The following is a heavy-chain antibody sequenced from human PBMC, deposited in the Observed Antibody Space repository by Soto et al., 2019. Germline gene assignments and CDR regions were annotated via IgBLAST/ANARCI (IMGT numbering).Heavy chain of an antibody. CDR1: GFNFRNYG. CDR2: IWYDGSHK. D-gene: IGHD2-21*02. Sequence: QVQLVESGGGVVQPGRSLRLSCAASGFNFRNYGMHWVRQAPGKGLEWVGVIWYDGSHKYYADSVKGRFTISRDLSKNXXXLQLXSLRAEDTALYYCARDEDGGNSGYFDYWGQGTLVTVSS. CDR3: ARDEDGGNSGYFDY. V-gene: IGHV3-33*01. J-gene: IGHJ4*02.